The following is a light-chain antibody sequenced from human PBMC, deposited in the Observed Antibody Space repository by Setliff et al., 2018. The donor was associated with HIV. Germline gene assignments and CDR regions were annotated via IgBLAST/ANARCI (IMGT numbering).Light chain of an antibody. V-gene: IGLV3-21*04. CDR1: NIGSKT. J-gene: IGLJ3*02. CDR3: QVWDTSGNHWV. CDR2: YDS. Sequence: SYALTQPPSVSVAPGKTAGITCGGNNIGSKTVHWYQQEPGQAPVLVIYYDSDRPSGIPERFSGSNSGNTATLTISRVEAGDEADYYCQVWDTSGNHWVFGGGTKVTVL.